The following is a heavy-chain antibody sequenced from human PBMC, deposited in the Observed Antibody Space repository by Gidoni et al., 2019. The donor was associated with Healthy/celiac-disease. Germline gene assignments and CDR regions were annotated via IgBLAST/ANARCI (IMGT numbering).Heavy chain of an antibody. Sequence: EVQLLEAGGSLVQPGGSLRLSCAASGFTFSSYAMSWVRQAPGKGLEWVSAISGSGGSTYYADSVKGRFTISRDNSKNTLYLQMNSLRAEDTAVYYCAKDRQWLGCFDYWGQGTLVTVSS. CDR1: GFTFSSYA. V-gene: IGHV3-23*01. J-gene: IGHJ4*02. CDR2: ISGSGGST. CDR3: AKDRQWLGCFDY. D-gene: IGHD6-19*01.